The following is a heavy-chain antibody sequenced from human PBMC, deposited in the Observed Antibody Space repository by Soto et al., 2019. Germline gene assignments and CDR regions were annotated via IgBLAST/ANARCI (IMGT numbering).Heavy chain of an antibody. CDR2: ISAYNGDT. V-gene: IGHV1-18*01. CDR1: GYTFTSFA. D-gene: IGHD6-13*01. Sequence: ASVKVSCKASGYTFTSFAISWVRQAPGQGLEWMGWISAYNGDTNYEQKLQGRVTMTTDIFTTTAYMELRSLRSDDTAVYYCATTRGGSWYVRHYWGQGTLVTVSS. J-gene: IGHJ4*02. CDR3: ATTRGGSWYVRHY.